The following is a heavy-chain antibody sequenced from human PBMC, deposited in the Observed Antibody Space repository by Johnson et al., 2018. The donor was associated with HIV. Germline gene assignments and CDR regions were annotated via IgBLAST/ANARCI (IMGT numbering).Heavy chain of an antibody. Sequence: VQLVESGGGVVQPGRSLRLSCAASGFTFSSYAMHWVRQAPGKGLEWVAVISYDGSNKYYADSVQGRFTISRDNSKNTLYLQMNSLSAEDTAVYYCARRWWTSDLDAFDIWGQGTMVTVSS. V-gene: IGHV3-30*04. D-gene: IGHD2-15*01. CDR1: GFTFSSYA. J-gene: IGHJ3*02. CDR3: ARRWWTSDLDAFDI. CDR2: ISYDGSNK.